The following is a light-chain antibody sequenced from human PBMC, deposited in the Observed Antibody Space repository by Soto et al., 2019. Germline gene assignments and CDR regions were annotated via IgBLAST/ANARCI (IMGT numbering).Light chain of an antibody. CDR1: QGISDY. CDR3: QQLNSYPLT. J-gene: IGKJ3*01. CDR2: GTS. V-gene: IGKV1-9*01. Sequence: DIQLTQSPSFLSASVGDRVTITCRASQGISDYLAWYQQKPGNAPKLLIYGTSTLQSEVPSRFSGSGSGTEFTLTISSLQPEDFATYFCQQLNSYPLTFGPGTTVDIK.